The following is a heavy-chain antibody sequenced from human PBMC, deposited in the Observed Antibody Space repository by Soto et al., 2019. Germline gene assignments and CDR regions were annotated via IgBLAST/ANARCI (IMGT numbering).Heavy chain of an antibody. Sequence: EVQLLESGGGLVQPGGSLRLSCAASGFTFNNYVMTWGRQTPGKGLDWVSLVTANSGVIYYADSVKGRFTVSRDNSKNTLYLQMNSLRAEDTALYYCARYCAGDCDRGFDTWGQGTLVTVSS. J-gene: IGHJ4*02. CDR1: GFTFNNYV. V-gene: IGHV3-23*01. CDR2: VTANSGVI. CDR3: ARYCAGDCDRGFDT. D-gene: IGHD2-21*02.